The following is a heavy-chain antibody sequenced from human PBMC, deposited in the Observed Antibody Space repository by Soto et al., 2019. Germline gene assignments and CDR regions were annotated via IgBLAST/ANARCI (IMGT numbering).Heavy chain of an antibody. CDR2: ISGSGGST. D-gene: IGHD3-3*01. CDR1: GFTFSSYA. J-gene: IGHJ4*02. Sequence: GGSLRLSCAASGFTFSSYAMSWVRQAPGKGLEWVSAISGSGGSTYYADSVKGRFTISRDNSKNTLYLQMNSLRAEDTAVYYCAKGDYDFWSGRTYYFDYWGQGTLVTVSS. V-gene: IGHV3-23*01. CDR3: AKGDYDFWSGRTYYFDY.